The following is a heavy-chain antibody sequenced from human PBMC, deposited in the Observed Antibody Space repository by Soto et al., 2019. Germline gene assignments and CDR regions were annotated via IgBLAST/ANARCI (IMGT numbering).Heavy chain of an antibody. CDR2: IYYSGST. CDR1: GGSISSGGYY. Sequence: QVQLQESGPGLVKPSQTLSLTCTVSGGSISSGGYYWSWIRQHPGKGLEWIGYIYYSGSTYYNPSLKSRVTISVDTSKNQFSLKLSSVTAADTAVYYCARDFPDWDRCGTNGVCPGKPTDYWGQGTLVTVSS. CDR3: ARDFPDWDRCGTNGVCPGKPTDY. D-gene: IGHD2-8*01. J-gene: IGHJ4*02. V-gene: IGHV4-31*03.